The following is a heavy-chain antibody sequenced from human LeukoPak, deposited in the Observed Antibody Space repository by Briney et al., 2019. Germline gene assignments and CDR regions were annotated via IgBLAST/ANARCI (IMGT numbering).Heavy chain of an antibody. CDR3: AGVLAYCGGDCYSN. D-gene: IGHD2-21*02. J-gene: IGHJ4*02. CDR2: IYYSGST. CDR1: GGSISSSSYY. Sequence: SETLSLTCTVSGGSISSSSYYWSWIRQPPGKGLEWIGYIYYSGSTNYNPSLKSRVTISVDTSKNQFSLKLSSVTAADTAVYYCAGVLAYCGGDCYSNWGQGTLVTVSS. V-gene: IGHV4-61*01.